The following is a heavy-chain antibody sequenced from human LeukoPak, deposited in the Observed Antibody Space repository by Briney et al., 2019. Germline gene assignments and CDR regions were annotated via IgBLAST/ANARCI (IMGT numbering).Heavy chain of an antibody. D-gene: IGHD3-10*01. J-gene: IGHJ4*02. CDR1: GGSISSYY. CDR2: IYSSGST. Sequence: SGTLSLTCTVSGGSISSYYWSWIRQPPGKGLEWIGYIYSSGSTNYNSSLKSRVTMSLDTSKNQFPLKLSSVTASDTAVYYCAKLTSGSLSLWGQGTLVTVSS. CDR3: AKLTSGSLSL. V-gene: IGHV4-59*01.